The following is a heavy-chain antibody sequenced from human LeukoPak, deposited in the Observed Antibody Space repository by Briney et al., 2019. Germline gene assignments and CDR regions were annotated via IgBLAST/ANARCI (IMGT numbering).Heavy chain of an antibody. Sequence: RASVKVSCKASGYTFTSYDINWVRQATGQGLEWMGWISAYNGNTNYAQKLQGRVTMTTDTSTSTAYMELRSLRSDDTAVYYCARAFRIAVAGPDYWGQGTLVTVSS. CDR2: ISAYNGNT. V-gene: IGHV1-18*01. J-gene: IGHJ4*02. D-gene: IGHD6-19*01. CDR1: GYTFTSYD. CDR3: ARAFRIAVAGPDY.